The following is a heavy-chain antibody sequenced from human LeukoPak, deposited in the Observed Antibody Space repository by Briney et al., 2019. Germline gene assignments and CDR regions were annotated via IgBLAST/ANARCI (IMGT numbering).Heavy chain of an antibody. CDR2: IIPILGIA. Sequence: SVKVSCKASGGTFSSYAISWVRQAPGQGLEWMGRIIPILGIANYAQKFQGRVTITADKSTSTAYMELSSLRSEDTAVYYCARGIRNTVTTAPYFDYWGQGTLVTVSS. CDR3: ARGIRNTVTTAPYFDY. D-gene: IGHD4-17*01. J-gene: IGHJ4*02. CDR1: GGTFSSYA. V-gene: IGHV1-69*04.